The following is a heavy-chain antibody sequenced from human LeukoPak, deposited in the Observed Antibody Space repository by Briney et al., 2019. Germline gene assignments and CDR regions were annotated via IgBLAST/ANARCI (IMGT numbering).Heavy chain of an antibody. Sequence: GGSLRLSCAASGFTFSSYAMSWVRQAPGKGLEWVSAISGSGGSTYYADSVKGRFTISRDNSKNTLYLQMNSLRAEDTAVYYCASTMVRGVQQDYWGQGPLVTVSS. J-gene: IGHJ4*02. CDR2: ISGSGGST. V-gene: IGHV3-23*01. CDR1: GFTFSSYA. D-gene: IGHD3-10*01. CDR3: ASTMVRGVQQDY.